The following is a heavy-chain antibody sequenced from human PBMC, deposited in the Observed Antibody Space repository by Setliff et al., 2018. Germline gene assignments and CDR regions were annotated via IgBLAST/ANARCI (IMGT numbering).Heavy chain of an antibody. Sequence: GGSLRLSCVDSGFTFNSRGMHWVRQAPGKGLVWVSAIETDGRSTSYADSVKGRFTVSRDNSKDMLYLHMNSLRAEDTALYYCARGVGATEYYYMDVWGKGTTVTVSS. D-gene: IGHD1-26*01. J-gene: IGHJ6*03. CDR1: GFTFNSRG. V-gene: IGHV3-74*01. CDR3: ARGVGATEYYYMDV. CDR2: IETDGRST.